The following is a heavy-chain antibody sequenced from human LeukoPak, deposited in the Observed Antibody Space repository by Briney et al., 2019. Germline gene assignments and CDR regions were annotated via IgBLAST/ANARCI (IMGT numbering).Heavy chain of an antibody. Sequence: SETLSLTCAVYGGSFSGYYWSWIRQPPGKGLEWIGEINHSGSTNYNPSLKSRVTISVDTSKNQFSLKLSSVTAADTAVYYCARRVTGGVWLGDRNTRYYYYYMDVWGKGTTVTVSS. CDR2: INHSGST. CDR3: ARRVTGGVWLGDRNTRYYYYYMDV. D-gene: IGHD3-10*01. CDR1: GGSFSGYY. V-gene: IGHV4-34*01. J-gene: IGHJ6*03.